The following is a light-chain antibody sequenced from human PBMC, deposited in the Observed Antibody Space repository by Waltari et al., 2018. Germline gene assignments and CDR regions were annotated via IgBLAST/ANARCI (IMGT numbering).Light chain of an antibody. CDR2: HSS. CDR3: QQANSFPRT. Sequence: DIQMTQSPSSVSASVGDRVTITCRASQDVKYWLAWYQQRQGKAPKLLIFHSSSLESGVPSRFSGSGSGTEFNLTISSLQPEDFATYFCQQANSFPRTFGQGTKVEI. CDR1: QDVKYW. J-gene: IGKJ1*01. V-gene: IGKV1-12*01.